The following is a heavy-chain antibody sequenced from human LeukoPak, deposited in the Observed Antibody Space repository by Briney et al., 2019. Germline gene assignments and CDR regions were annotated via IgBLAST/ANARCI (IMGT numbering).Heavy chain of an antibody. V-gene: IGHV3-9*01. CDR2: ISWNSGSI. D-gene: IGHD6-19*01. CDR3: AKDRYSSGWYGWFDP. Sequence: GGSLRLSCAASGFTFDGYAMHWVRHAPGKGLEWVSGISWNSGSIGYADSVKGRFTISRDNAKNSLYLQMNSLRAEDTALYYCAKDRYSSGWYGWFDPWGQGTLVTVSS. CDR1: GFTFDGYA. J-gene: IGHJ5*02.